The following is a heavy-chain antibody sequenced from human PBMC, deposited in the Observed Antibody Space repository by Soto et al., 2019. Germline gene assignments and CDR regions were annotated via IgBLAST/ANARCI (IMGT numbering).Heavy chain of an antibody. J-gene: IGHJ6*02. V-gene: IGHV1-45*02. CDR3: AMALGYYYYGMDV. CDR2: ITPFNGNT. CDR1: GYTFTYRY. Sequence: SVKVSCKASGYTFTYRYLHWVRQAPGQALEWMGWITPFNGNTNYAQKFQDRVTITRDRSMSTAYMELSSLRSEDTAMYYCAMALGYYYYGMDVWRQGTTVTVSS. D-gene: IGHD7-27*01.